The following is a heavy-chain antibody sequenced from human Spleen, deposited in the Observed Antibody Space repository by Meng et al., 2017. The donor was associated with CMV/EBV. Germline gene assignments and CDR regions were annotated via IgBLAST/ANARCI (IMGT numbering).Heavy chain of an antibody. V-gene: IGHV3-21*01. CDR2: ISSSSSYI. Sequence: ETLSLTCAASGFTFSSYSMNWVRQAPGKGLEWVSSISSSSSYIYYADSVKGRFTISRDNAKNSLYLQMNSLRAEDTAVYYCAREWDYDFWSGYYRPLYYYYYGMDVWGQGTTVTVSS. D-gene: IGHD3-3*01. CDR3: AREWDYDFWSGYYRPLYYYYYGMDV. CDR1: GFTFSSYS. J-gene: IGHJ6*02.